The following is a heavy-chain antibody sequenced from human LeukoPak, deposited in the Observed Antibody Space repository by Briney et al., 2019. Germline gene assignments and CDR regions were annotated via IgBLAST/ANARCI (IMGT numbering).Heavy chain of an antibody. V-gene: IGHV3-49*03. CDR2: IRCKAYGGTT. Sequence: SLRLSCTASGFTFGDYSMSWIRQAPGKGLEWVGFIRCKAYGGTTEYAASVKAIFTISRENSKSIAYRQMTSLKTEDTAWYSCSRLHVPDAIDNWGQGTMVTVSS. CDR1: GFTFGDYS. CDR3: SRLHVPDAIDN. J-gene: IGHJ3*02.